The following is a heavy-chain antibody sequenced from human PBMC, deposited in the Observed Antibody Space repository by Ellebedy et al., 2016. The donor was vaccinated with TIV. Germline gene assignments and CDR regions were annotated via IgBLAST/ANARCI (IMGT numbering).Heavy chain of an antibody. J-gene: IGHJ4*02. Sequence: MPSETLSLTCAVYGGSFSDYYWTWIRQPPGKGLEWIGDINHSGSTNYNPSFKSRVSISVDTSKNQFSLKLSAVTAADTAVYYCARKYYYDSSAFYYWGQGTLGTVSS. CDR2: INHSGST. D-gene: IGHD3-22*01. V-gene: IGHV4-34*01. CDR3: ARKYYYDSSAFYY. CDR1: GGSFSDYY.